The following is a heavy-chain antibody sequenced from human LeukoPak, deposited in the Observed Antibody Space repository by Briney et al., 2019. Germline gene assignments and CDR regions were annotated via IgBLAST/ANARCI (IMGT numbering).Heavy chain of an antibody. CDR1: GFTFDDYA. J-gene: IGHJ6*01. V-gene: IGHV3-9*01. CDR2: ISWNSGSI. CDR3: AKDIVHRDYYYYGMDV. Sequence: GGSLRLSCAASGFTFDDYAMHWVRHAPGKGLEWVSGISWNSGSIGYADSVKGRFTISRDNAKNSLYLQMNSLRAEDTALYYCAKDIVHRDYYYYGMDVWGQGTTVTVSS.